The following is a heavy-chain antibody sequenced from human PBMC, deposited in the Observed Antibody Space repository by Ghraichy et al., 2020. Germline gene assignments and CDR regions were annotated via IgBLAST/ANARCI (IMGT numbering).Heavy chain of an antibody. V-gene: IGHV4-59*01. J-gene: IGHJ4*02. CDR2: VYYSGST. Sequence: SQTLSLTCTVSGGSISSYYWSWIRQPPGKGLEWIGYVYYSGSTNYNPSLKSRVTISVDTSKNQFSLKLNSVTTADTAVYYCARASRQQQLGRRYYFDYWGQGTLVTVSS. CDR3: ARASRQQQLGRRYYFDY. D-gene: IGHD6-13*01. CDR1: GGSISSYY.